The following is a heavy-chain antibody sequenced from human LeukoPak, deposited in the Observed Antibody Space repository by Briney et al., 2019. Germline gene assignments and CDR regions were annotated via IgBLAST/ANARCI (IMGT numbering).Heavy chain of an antibody. Sequence: SETLSLTCTVSGGSIRSDRYYWSWIRQPPGKGLEWIGEINHSGSTNYNPSLKSRVTISVVTSKNQFSLKLSSVTAADTAVYYCASSRGIVALDYWGQGTLVTVSS. CDR1: GGSIRSDRYY. CDR2: INHSGST. CDR3: ASSRGIVALDY. D-gene: IGHD5-12*01. V-gene: IGHV4-39*07. J-gene: IGHJ4*02.